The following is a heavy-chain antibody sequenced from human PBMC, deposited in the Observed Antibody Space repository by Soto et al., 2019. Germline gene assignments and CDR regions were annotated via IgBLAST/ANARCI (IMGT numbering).Heavy chain of an antibody. Sequence: SETLSLTCTVSGGSISSGDYYWSWIRQPPVKGLEWIGYIYYSGSTYYNPSLKSRVTISVDTSKNQFSLKLSSVTAADTAVYYCARDSLVMGSGPWGQGTLVTVSS. J-gene: IGHJ5*02. D-gene: IGHD3-10*01. CDR3: ARDSLVMGSGP. CDR2: IYYSGST. CDR1: GGSISSGDYY. V-gene: IGHV4-30-4*01.